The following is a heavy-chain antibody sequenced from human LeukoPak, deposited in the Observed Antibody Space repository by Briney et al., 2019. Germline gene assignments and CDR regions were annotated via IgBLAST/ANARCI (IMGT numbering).Heavy chain of an antibody. CDR2: ISYDGSNK. Sequence: GGSLRLSCAASGFTFSSYAMHWVRQAPGKGLGWVAVISYDGSNKYYADSVKGRFTISRDNSKNTLYPQMNSLRAEDTAVYYCARPSIAAAGIWGQGTLVTVSS. CDR1: GFTFSSYA. J-gene: IGHJ4*02. CDR3: ARPSIAAAGI. D-gene: IGHD6-13*01. V-gene: IGHV3-30-3*01.